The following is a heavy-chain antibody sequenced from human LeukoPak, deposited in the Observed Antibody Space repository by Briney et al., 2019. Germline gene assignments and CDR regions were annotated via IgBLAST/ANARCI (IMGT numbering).Heavy chain of an antibody. J-gene: IGHJ4*02. D-gene: IGHD1-26*01. V-gene: IGHV3-23*01. CDR2: ISGSGGST. CDR3: AKDMASGRRIDY. CDR1: GFTFSSYA. Sequence: GGSLRLSCAASGFTFSSYAMSWVRQAPGKGLEWVSAISGSGGSTYCADSVKGRFTISRDNSKNTLYLQMNSLRAEDTAVYYCAKDMASGRRIDYWGQGTLVTVSS.